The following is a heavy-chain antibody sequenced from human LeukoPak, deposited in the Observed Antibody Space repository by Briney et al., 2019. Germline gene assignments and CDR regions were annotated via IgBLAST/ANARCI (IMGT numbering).Heavy chain of an antibody. D-gene: IGHD3-22*01. J-gene: IGHJ4*02. CDR3: AKDQGYDSSGAYY. Sequence: GGSLRLSCAASGFTFSSYGMHWVRQAPGKGLEWVAVISYDGSNKYYADSVKGRFTTSRDNSKNTLYLQMNSLRAEDTAVYYCAKDQGYDSSGAYYWGQGTLVTVSS. CDR1: GFTFSSYG. CDR2: ISYDGSNK. V-gene: IGHV3-30*18.